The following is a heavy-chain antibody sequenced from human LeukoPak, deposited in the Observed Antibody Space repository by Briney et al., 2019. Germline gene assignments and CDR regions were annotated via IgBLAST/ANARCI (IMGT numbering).Heavy chain of an antibody. V-gene: IGHV1-69*13. J-gene: IGHJ4*02. CDR2: IIPIFGTA. CDR1: GGTFSSYA. Sequence: ASVKVSCKASGGTFSSYAISWVRQAPGQGLEWMGGIIPIFGTANYAQKFQGRVTITADESTSTAYMELSSLRSEDTAVYYCAASSSWYGSFDYWGQGTLVTVSS. D-gene: IGHD6-13*01. CDR3: AASSSWYGSFDY.